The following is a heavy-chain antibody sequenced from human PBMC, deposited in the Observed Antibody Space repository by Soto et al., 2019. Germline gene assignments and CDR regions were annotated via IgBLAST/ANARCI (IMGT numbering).Heavy chain of an antibody. V-gene: IGHV3-30-3*02. CDR3: AKEGHTSGRCGCFNI. CDR1: GFSLSSSV. D-gene: IGHD6-19*01. CDR2: ISVDGRND. Sequence: SLRLSCESSGFSLSSSVMHWVRQAPVKRLEWLSVISVDGRNDLHAGAVKGRFTISRDISKNMVYVQINELRPDDTAIYFCAKEGHTSGRCGCFNIWGQGTIVTFSS. J-gene: IGHJ3*02.